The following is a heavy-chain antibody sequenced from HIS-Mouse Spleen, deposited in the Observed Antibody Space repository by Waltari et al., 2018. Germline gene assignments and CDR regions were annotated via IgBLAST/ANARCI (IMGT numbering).Heavy chain of an antibody. CDR2: IYYSGST. J-gene: IGHJ2*01. V-gene: IGHV4-39*07. Sequence: QLQLQESGPGLVKPSETLSLTCTVSGGSISSSSYYWGWIRQPPGKGLEWIGSIYYSGSTYSNPSLKSRVTSSVDTSKNQFSRKLSSVTAADTAVYYGAREIPYSSSWYDWYFDLWGRGTLVTVSS. CDR3: AREIPYSSSWYDWYFDL. CDR1: GGSISSSSYY. D-gene: IGHD6-13*01.